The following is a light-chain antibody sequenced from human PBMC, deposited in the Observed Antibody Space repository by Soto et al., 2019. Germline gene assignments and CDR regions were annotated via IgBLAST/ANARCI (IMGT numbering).Light chain of an antibody. CDR3: SSFTSTYTLV. Sequence: QSALTQPASVSESPGQSIAIACTGTASDIGNYNYVSWYQQHPGKAPKLMIYEVSNRPSGVSNRFSGSKSGNTASLTISGLQADDEADYYCSSFTSTYTLVFGGGTKLTVL. V-gene: IGLV2-14*01. CDR2: EVS. CDR1: ASDIGNYNY. J-gene: IGLJ3*02.